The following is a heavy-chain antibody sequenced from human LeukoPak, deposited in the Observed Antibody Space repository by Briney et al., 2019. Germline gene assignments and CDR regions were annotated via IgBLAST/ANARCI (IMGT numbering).Heavy chain of an antibody. CDR1: GGTFSSYA. CDR3: ARVPPAHYYYMDV. CDR2: IIPIFGTA. Sequence: ASVKVSCKASGGTFSSYAISWVRQAPGQGLEWMGGIIPIFGTANYAQKFQGRVTITADKSTSTAYMELSSLRSEDTAVYYCARVPPAHYYYMDVWGKGTTVTVSS. J-gene: IGHJ6*03. V-gene: IGHV1-69*06.